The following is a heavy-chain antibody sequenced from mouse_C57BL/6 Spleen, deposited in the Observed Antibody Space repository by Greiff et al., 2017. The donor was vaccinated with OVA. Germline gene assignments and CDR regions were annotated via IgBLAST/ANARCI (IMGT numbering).Heavy chain of an antibody. D-gene: IGHD1-1*01. V-gene: IGHV1-82*01. CDR1: GYAFSSSW. CDR2: IYPGDGDT. J-gene: IGHJ2*01. CDR3: ARRSSYGSSYDFDY. Sequence: QVQLQQSGPELVKPGASVKISCKASGYAFSSSWMNWVKQRPGKGLEWIGRIYPGDGDTNYNGKFKGKATLTADKSSSTAYMQLSSLTSEDSAVYFCARRSSYGSSYDFDYWGQGTTLTVSS.